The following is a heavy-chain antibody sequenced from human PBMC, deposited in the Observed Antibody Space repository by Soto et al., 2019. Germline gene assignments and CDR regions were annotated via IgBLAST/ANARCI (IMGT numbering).Heavy chain of an antibody. Sequence: SETLSLTCAVYGGSFSGYYWSWIRQPPGKGLEWIGEINHSGSTNYNPSLKSRVTKSVDTSKNQFSLKLSSVTAADTAVYYCARFRGYCSSTSCYTPHDYYYYMDVWGKGTTVTVSS. CDR2: INHSGST. V-gene: IGHV4-34*01. J-gene: IGHJ6*03. CDR1: GGSFSGYY. D-gene: IGHD2-2*02. CDR3: ARFRGYCSSTSCYTPHDYYYYMDV.